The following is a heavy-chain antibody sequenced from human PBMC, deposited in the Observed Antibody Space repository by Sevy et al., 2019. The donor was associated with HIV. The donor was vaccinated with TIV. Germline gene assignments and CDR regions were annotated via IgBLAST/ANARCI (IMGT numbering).Heavy chain of an antibody. Sequence: GGSLRLSCAASGFTFSSYSMNWVRQAPGKGLEWVSYISSSSSTIYYADSVKGRFTISRDNAKNSLYPQMNSLRDEDTAVYYCGRNDYYYGMDVWGQGTTVTVSS. CDR2: ISSSSSTI. CDR1: GFTFSSYS. CDR3: GRNDYYYGMDV. J-gene: IGHJ6*02. V-gene: IGHV3-48*02.